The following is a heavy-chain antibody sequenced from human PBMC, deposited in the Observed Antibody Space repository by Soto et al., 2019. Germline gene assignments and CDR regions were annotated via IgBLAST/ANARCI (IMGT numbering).Heavy chain of an antibody. CDR2: IWYDGSNK. V-gene: IGHV3-33*01. CDR1: GFTFSSYG. D-gene: IGHD1-26*01. J-gene: IGHJ4*02. Sequence: ESGGGVVQPGRSLRLSCAASGFTFSSYGMHWVRQAPGKGLEWVAVIWYDGSNKYYADSVKGRFTISRDNSKNTLYLQMNSLRAEDTAVYYCARDVSSGSSAFDYWGQGTLVTVSS. CDR3: ARDVSSGSSAFDY.